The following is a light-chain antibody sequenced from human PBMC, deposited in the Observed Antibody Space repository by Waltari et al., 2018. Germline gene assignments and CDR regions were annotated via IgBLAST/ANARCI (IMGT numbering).Light chain of an antibody. J-gene: IGLJ1*01. CDR1: DSDVGAYDF. Sequence: QSALTQPASVSGSPGQPITISCSGTDSDVGAYDFVSWYQQHPGKAPHLIIYEVSNRPSGMSNRFSASKSGNTASLTISGLQAEDEADYYCSSYTTSSAPGVFGTGTRVTVL. CDR2: EVS. CDR3: SSYTTSSAPGV. V-gene: IGLV2-14*01.